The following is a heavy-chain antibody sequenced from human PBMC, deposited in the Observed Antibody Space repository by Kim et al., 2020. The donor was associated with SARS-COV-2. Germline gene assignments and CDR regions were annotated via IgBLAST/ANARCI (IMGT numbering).Heavy chain of an antibody. J-gene: IGHJ4*02. D-gene: IGHD5-12*01. CDR2: T. V-gene: IGHV3-23*01. Sequence: TYYADSVKGRFTISRDNSKNTLYLQMNSLRAEDTAVYYCAKDRLRDTLDYWGQGTLVTVSS. CDR3: AKDRLRDTLDY.